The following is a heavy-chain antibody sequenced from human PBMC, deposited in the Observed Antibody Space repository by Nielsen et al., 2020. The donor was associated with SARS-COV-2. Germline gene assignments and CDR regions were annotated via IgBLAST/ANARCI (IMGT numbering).Heavy chain of an antibody. J-gene: IGHJ4*02. CDR2: ISSSGSYI. Sequence: GGSLRLSCAASGLTFSTYSMMWVRQAPGKGLEWVSHISSSGSYIYYADSVKGRFTISRDNAKNSVYLQMNSLRAEDTAVYYCATDQYCPNGICSSGGRDDWGQGTLVAVSS. CDR1: GLTFSTYS. D-gene: IGHD2-8*01. V-gene: IGHV3-21*01. CDR3: ATDQYCPNGICSSGGRDD.